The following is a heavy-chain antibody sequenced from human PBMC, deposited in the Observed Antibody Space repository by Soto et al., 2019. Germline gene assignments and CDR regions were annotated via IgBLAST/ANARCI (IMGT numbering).Heavy chain of an antibody. CDR2: INHSGST. D-gene: IGHD3-9*01. J-gene: IGHJ5*02. Sequence: PSETLSLTCAVYGGSFSGYYWSWIRQPPGKGLEWIGEINHSGSTNYNPSLKSRVTISVDTSKNQFSLKLSSVTAADTAVYYCGRGRQYFDWLLTNWFDPWGQGTLVTVSS. V-gene: IGHV4-34*01. CDR1: GGSFSGYY. CDR3: GRGRQYFDWLLTNWFDP.